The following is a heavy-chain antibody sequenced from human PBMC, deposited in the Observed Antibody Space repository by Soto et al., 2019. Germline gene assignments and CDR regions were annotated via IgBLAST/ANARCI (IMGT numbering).Heavy chain of an antibody. Sequence: PSETLSLTCTVSGGSISSGGYYWSWIRQHPGKGLEWIGHIYYSGSTYYNPSLKSRITISVDTSKNQFSLNLSSVTAADTALYYCARVRGSGSPFDYWGQGTLVTVSS. CDR1: GGSISSGGYY. J-gene: IGHJ4*02. CDR3: ARVRGSGSPFDY. D-gene: IGHD3-10*01. CDR2: IYYSGST. V-gene: IGHV4-31*03.